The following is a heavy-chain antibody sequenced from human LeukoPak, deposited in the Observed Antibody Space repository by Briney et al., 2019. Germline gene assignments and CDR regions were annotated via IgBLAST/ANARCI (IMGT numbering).Heavy chain of an antibody. CDR1: GYSFTSYW. J-gene: IGHJ4*02. D-gene: IGHD6-13*01. V-gene: IGHV5-51*01. Sequence: GESLKISCKASGYSFTSYWIGWVRQMPGKGLEWMGIIYPGDSDTRYSPSFQGQVTMSADASINTAYLQWSSLKASDTAMYYCARSGYVAAAGTYFDYWGQGTLVTVSS. CDR2: IYPGDSDT. CDR3: ARSGYVAAAGTYFDY.